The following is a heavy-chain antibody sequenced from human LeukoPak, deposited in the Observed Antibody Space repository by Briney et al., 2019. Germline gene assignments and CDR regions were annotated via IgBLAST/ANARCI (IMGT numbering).Heavy chain of an antibody. Sequence: PGGSLRLSCAASGFTFSIYTMNWVRQAPGKGLEWVSFISSSSNTVYYADSVKGRFTISRDYANNSLFLQMNGLTAEDTAVYYCARGEDAIVGVPGPNYWGQGTLVSVSS. CDR2: ISSSSNTV. V-gene: IGHV3-48*01. CDR3: ARGEDAIVGVPGPNY. D-gene: IGHD1-26*01. CDR1: GFTFSIYT. J-gene: IGHJ4*02.